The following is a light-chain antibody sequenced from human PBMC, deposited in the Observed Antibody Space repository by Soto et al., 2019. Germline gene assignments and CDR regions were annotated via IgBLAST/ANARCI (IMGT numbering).Light chain of an antibody. CDR1: SGHNSYA. J-gene: IGLJ3*02. CDR2: LNSDGSH. V-gene: IGLV4-69*01. CDR3: QTWSTDIRV. Sequence: QPVLTQPPSASASLGASVKLTYTLSSGHNSYAIAWHQQQPEKGPRYLMKLNSDGSHSKGDGIPDRFSGSSSGAERYLTISSLQSEDEADYYCQTWSTDIRVFGGGTQLTVL.